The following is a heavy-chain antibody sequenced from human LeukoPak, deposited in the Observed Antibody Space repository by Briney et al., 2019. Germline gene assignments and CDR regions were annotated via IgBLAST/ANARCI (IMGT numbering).Heavy chain of an antibody. Sequence: GGSLRLSCEVSGLTFYTYAMSWVRQAPGKGLEWVSAISGRDGRTYYSDSVKGRFTISRDNSQNTLYLQMKTLRAEDTAVYYCSTSPSFGSSWYQFNYWGQGALVIVSS. CDR2: ISGRDGRT. J-gene: IGHJ4*02. V-gene: IGHV3-23*01. D-gene: IGHD6-13*01. CDR3: STSPSFGSSWYQFNY. CDR1: GLTFYTYA.